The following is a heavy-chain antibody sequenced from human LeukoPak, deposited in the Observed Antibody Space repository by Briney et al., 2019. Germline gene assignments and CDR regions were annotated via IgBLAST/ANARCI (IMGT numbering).Heavy chain of an antibody. J-gene: IGHJ4*02. Sequence: SETLSLTCAVSGGSISSGGYSWSWIRQPPGKGLEWIGYIYHSGSTYYNPSLKSRVTISVDTSKNQFSLKLSSVTAADTAVYYCASGCYDYWGQGTLATVSS. D-gene: IGHD1-26*01. CDR2: IYHSGST. CDR3: ASGCYDY. V-gene: IGHV4-30-2*01. CDR1: GGSISSGGYS.